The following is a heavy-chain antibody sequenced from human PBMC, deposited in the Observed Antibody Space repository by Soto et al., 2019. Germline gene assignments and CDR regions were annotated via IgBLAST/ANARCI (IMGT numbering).Heavy chain of an antibody. Sequence: GSQRLCCASSGGTFSGYWMHWVRQAPGKGLVWVSRIKSDGSKSYAGSVKGRFTISRDNAKNTLYLQMNSLRAEDTAVYYCARSDWFDSWGPGTLVTV. CDR2: IKSDGSK. CDR1: GGTFSGYW. J-gene: IGHJ5*01. CDR3: ARSDWFDS. V-gene: IGHV3-74*01.